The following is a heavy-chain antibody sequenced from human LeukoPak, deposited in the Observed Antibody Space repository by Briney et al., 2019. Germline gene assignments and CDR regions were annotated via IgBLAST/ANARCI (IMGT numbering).Heavy chain of an antibody. Sequence: GGSLRLSCAASGFTFSSYSMNWVRQAPGKGLEWVSSISSSSSYIYYADSVKGRFTISRDNAKNSLYLQMNSLRAEDTAVYYCASNPDYYGSGSYKSYYYMDVWGKGTTVTISS. V-gene: IGHV3-21*01. D-gene: IGHD3-10*01. J-gene: IGHJ6*03. CDR3: ASNPDYYGSGSYKSYYYMDV. CDR2: ISSSSSYI. CDR1: GFTFSSYS.